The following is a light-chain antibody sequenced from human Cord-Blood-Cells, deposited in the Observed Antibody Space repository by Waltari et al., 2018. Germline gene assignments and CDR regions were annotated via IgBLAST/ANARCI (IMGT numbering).Light chain of an antibody. CDR1: STDVGSYNL. V-gene: IGLV2-14*02. J-gene: IGLJ3*02. Sequence: QSALTQPASVSGSPGQSITIYCTGTSTDVGSYNLVSWYQQHPGKAPKLMIYEGSKRPSGVSNRFSGSKSGNTASLTISGLQAEDEADYYCCSYTSSSTWVFGGGTKLTVL. CDR2: EGS. CDR3: CSYTSSSTWV.